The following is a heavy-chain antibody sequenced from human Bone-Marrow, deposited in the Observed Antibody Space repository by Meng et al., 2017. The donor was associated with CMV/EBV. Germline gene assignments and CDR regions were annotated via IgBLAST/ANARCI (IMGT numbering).Heavy chain of an antibody. J-gene: IGHJ5*02. CDR3: AKMYCSSTSCVGNWFDP. D-gene: IGHD2-2*01. CDR2: INSDGSST. Sequence: GESLKISCAASGFTFSSYWMHWVRQAPGKGLVWVSRINSDGSSTYYADSVKGRFTISRDNSKNTLYLQMNSLRAEDTAVYYCAKMYCSSTSCVGNWFDPWGQGTLVTVSS. V-gene: IGHV3-74*01. CDR1: GFTFSSYW.